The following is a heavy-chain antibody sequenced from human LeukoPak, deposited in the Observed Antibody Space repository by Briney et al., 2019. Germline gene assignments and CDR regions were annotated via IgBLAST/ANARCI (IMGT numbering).Heavy chain of an antibody. D-gene: IGHD3-3*01. J-gene: IGHJ4*02. CDR2: ISAYNGNT. Sequence: ASVKVSCKASGYTFTSYGISWVRQAPGQGLEWMGWISAYNGNTNYAQKLQGRVIMTTDTSTSTAYMELRSLRSDDTAVYYCARVARYYDFWSGYYFDYWGQGTLVTVSS. CDR1: GYTFTSYG. CDR3: ARVARYYDFWSGYYFDY. V-gene: IGHV1-18*01.